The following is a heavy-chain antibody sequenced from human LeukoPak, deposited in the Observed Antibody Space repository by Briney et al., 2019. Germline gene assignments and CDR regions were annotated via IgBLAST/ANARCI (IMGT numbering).Heavy chain of an antibody. V-gene: IGHV3-33*01. Sequence: GGSLRLSCAASGFTFSSYGMHWVRQAPGKGLEWVALIWYDGSNEYHADSVKDRFTISRDDSKNTLYLQMNSLRAEDTAVYYCARARTFGGVIVIPYYFDYWGQGTLVTVSS. D-gene: IGHD3-16*02. J-gene: IGHJ4*02. CDR3: ARARTFGGVIVIPYYFDY. CDR2: IWYDGSNE. CDR1: GFTFSSYG.